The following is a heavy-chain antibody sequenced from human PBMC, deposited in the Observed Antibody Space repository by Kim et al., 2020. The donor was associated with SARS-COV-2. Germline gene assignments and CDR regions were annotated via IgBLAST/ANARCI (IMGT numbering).Heavy chain of an antibody. CDR1: GFTFSGSS. D-gene: IGHD4-17*01. J-gene: IGHJ4*02. V-gene: IGHV3-73*01. CDR3: STGFADYVGGVDY. Sequence: WGSLRLSCAASGFTFSGSSVHWVRQASGKGLEWIGRIRTKANDYATAYGAPLRGRITISREDSYNTAYLAMTSLKTEDTAVYYCSTGFADYVGGVDYGGRGTLVTVSS. CDR2: IRTKANDYAT.